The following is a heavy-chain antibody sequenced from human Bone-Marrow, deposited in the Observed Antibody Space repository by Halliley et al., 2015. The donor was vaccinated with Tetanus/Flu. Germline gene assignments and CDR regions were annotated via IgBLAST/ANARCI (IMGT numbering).Heavy chain of an antibody. V-gene: IGHV3-48*03. J-gene: IGHJ4*02. CDR2: GGTII. Sequence: GGTIIYYADSVRGRFTVSRDNAKNSLYLQMNGLGTEDTAVYYCARDHDFVWGTNPLSFDYWGQGTLVTVSS. CDR3: ARDHDFVWGTNPLSFDY. D-gene: IGHD3-16*01.